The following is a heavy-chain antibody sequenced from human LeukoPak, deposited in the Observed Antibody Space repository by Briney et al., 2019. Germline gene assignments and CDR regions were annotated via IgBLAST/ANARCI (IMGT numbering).Heavy chain of an antibody. J-gene: IGHJ4*02. V-gene: IGHV3-23*01. Sequence: PGGSLRLSCAASGFTFSSSALSWVRQAPGKGLEWVSNISGSGSGGSTYYADSVKGRFTIYRDNSKNTLYMQMNSLRAEDTAVYYCARELMVRGIIRKNFDSRGQGTLVTVSS. CDR3: ARELMVRGIIRKNFDS. D-gene: IGHD3-10*01. CDR1: GFTFSSSA. CDR2: ISGSGSGGST.